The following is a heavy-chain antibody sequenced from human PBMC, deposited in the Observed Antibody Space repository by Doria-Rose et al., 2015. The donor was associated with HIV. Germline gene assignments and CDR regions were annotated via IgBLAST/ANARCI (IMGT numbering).Heavy chain of an antibody. J-gene: IGHJ4*02. CDR1: FTFSSYW. CDR3: ARDLLEDYYDSSGFDF. Sequence: FTFSSYWMSWVRQSPGKGLEWVANIEQDGSEKYYVDSVKGRFTISRDNAKNSLNLQMNSLRAEDTAVYYCARDLLEDYYDSSGFDFWGQGTLVTVSS. V-gene: IGHV3-7*01. D-gene: IGHD3-22*01. CDR2: IEQDGSEK.